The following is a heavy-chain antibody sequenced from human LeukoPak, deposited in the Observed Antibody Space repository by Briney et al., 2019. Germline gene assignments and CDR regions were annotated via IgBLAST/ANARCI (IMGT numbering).Heavy chain of an antibody. V-gene: IGHV2-5*01. Sequence: SGPTLVKPTQTLTLTCTFSGFSLTTSGVGVGWIRQPPGRALEWLAIIYWNDDKRYSPSLKSRLTITKDTSKNQVVLTMTNMDPADTATYYCAFVKGGRDGYNSLLAYWGQGTLVTVSS. CDR3: AFVKGGRDGYNSLLAY. D-gene: IGHD5-24*01. CDR1: GFSLTTSGVG. CDR2: IYWNDDK. J-gene: IGHJ4*02.